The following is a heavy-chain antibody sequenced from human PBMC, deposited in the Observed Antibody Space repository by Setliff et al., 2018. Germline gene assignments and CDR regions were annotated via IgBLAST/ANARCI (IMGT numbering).Heavy chain of an antibody. J-gene: IGHJ4*02. V-gene: IGHV1-18*01. Sequence: ASVKVSCKASGGTFSSYAISWVRQAPGQGLEWMGGISGYTGETNYAQKFQARVTMTADTSTKTVYMELRSLTSDDTAVYYCTRSRAPSVVLAADFDFWGQGTPVTVSS. CDR2: ISGYTGET. CDR1: GGTFSSYA. D-gene: IGHD2-21*01. CDR3: TRSRAPSVVLAADFDF.